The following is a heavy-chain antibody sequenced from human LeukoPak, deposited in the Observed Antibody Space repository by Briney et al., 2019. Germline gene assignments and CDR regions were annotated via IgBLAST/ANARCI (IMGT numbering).Heavy chain of an antibody. Sequence: SETLSLTCTVSGDSISRGGYYWSWIRQHPGKGLEWIGYIYYSGSTYYNPSLKSRVTISVDTSKNQFSLKLSSVTAADTAVYYCTRGLGSPFYGDYATYFDYWGQGILVTVSS. CDR3: TRGLGSPFYGDYATYFDY. J-gene: IGHJ4*02. D-gene: IGHD4-17*01. CDR2: IYYSGST. CDR1: GDSISRGGYY. V-gene: IGHV4-31*03.